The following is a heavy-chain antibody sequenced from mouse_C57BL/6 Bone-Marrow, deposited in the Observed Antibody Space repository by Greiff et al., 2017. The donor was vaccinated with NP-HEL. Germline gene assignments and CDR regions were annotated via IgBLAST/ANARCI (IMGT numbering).Heavy chain of an antibody. V-gene: IGHV5-4*01. D-gene: IGHD2-1*01. Sequence: DVMLVESGGGLVKPGGSLKLSCAASGFTFSSYSISDGGSYTYYPDKVKGRFTISRDNAKNNLYLQMSHLKSEDTAMYYCAREEDLLLAYWGQGTLVTVSA. CDR1: GFTFSSYS. J-gene: IGHJ3*01. CDR3: AREEDLLLAY. CDR2: SDGGSYT.